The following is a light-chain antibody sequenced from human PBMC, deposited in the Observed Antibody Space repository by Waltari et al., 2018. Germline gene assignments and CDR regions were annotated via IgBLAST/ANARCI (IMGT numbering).Light chain of an antibody. CDR2: EPS. Sequence: EIVLTQSPATLSLSPGERATLSCRARQSVSSYLAWYQQKPGQAPRLLIYEPSTRATGIPARFSGSGSGTDFTLTISSLEPEDFAVYYCQQRSNWPPLTFGGGTKVEIK. CDR1: QSVSSY. V-gene: IGKV3-11*01. J-gene: IGKJ4*01. CDR3: QQRSNWPPLT.